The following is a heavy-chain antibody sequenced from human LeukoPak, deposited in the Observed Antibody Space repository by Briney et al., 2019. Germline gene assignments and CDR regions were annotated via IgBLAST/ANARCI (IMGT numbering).Heavy chain of an antibody. V-gene: IGHV4-39*01. CDR3: ARLHGYDAEVRFDP. J-gene: IGHJ5*02. CDR1: GGSLSSSCYY. D-gene: IGHD3-22*01. Sequence: SETLSLTCTVSGGSLSSSCYYWGWIRQPPGKGLEWIGSNYYSGSTYYNPSLKSRVTISVDTSKKQFSLKLSSVTAADTAVYYCARLHGYDAEVRFDPWGQGTLVTVSS. CDR2: NYYSGST.